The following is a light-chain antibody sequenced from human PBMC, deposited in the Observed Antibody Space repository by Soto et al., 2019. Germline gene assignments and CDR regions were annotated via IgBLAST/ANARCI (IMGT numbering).Light chain of an antibody. V-gene: IGKV3-20*01. J-gene: IGKJ1*01. Sequence: EIVLTQSPGTLSLSPGETATLSCRASQSVAKNHLAWYQQEAGQAPRLLIYAASRRATAIPDRFSGSGSGADFTLTISRLEPEDSAVYYCHQYATSPQTFGQGTKVEIK. CDR2: AAS. CDR3: HQYATSPQT. CDR1: QSVAKNH.